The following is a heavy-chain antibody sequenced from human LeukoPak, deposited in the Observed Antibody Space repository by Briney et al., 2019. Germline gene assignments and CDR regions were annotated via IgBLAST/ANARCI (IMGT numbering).Heavy chain of an antibody. Sequence: SETLSLTCAVYGGSFSGYYWSWIRQPPGKGLEWIGEINHSGSTNYNPSLKCRVTISVDTSKNQFSLKLSSVTAADTAVYYCARGGLNYYGSGSYSDYWGQGTLVTVSS. CDR2: INHSGST. CDR1: GGSFSGYY. J-gene: IGHJ4*02. V-gene: IGHV4-34*01. D-gene: IGHD3-10*01. CDR3: ARGGLNYYGSGSYSDY.